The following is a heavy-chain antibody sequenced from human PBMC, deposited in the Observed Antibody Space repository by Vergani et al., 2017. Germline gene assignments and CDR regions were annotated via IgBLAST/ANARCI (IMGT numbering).Heavy chain of an antibody. D-gene: IGHD3-10*01. Sequence: EVHLLESGGGLVQSGGSLRLSCAASGFTFSNSAVSWVRQAPGRGRAWVSSISGPGLSTYYADSVKGRFSISRDNSKNTVFLQMHSLRAEDTAIYYCVKEKIDFGSYFFYSWGHGILVTVSS. J-gene: IGHJ4*01. CDR2: ISGPGLST. CDR1: GFTFSNSA. V-gene: IGHV3-23*01. CDR3: VKEKIDFGSYFFYS.